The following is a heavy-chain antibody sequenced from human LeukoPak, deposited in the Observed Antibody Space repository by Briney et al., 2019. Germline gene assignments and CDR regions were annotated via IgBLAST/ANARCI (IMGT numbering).Heavy chain of an antibody. D-gene: IGHD2-21*02. CDR3: ARAGRAYCGGDCYLPNYYYYGMDV. Sequence: PSETLPLTCTVSGGSISSYYWSWTRQPPGKGLEWIGYIYYSGSTNYNPSLKSRVTISVDTSKNQFSLKLSSVTAADTAVYYCARAGRAYCGGDCYLPNYYYYGMDVWGQGTTVTVSS. V-gene: IGHV4-59*08. J-gene: IGHJ6*02. CDR2: IYYSGST. CDR1: GGSISSYY.